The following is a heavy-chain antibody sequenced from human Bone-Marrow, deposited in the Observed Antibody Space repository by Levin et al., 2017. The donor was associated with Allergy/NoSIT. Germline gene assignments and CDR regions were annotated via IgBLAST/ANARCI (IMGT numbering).Heavy chain of an antibody. CDR2: IGWSSGTI. J-gene: IGHJ6*02. V-gene: IGHV3-9*01. CDR3: AKGNDWNDNFHYYGLDV. D-gene: IGHD1-1*01. Sequence: GGSLRLSCVASGFTFDDYAMHWVRLGPGKGLEWVAGIGWSSGTIGYAESVKGRFTISRDNARNSLYLQMNSLKPEDTAFYYCAKGNDWNDNFHYYGLDVWGQGTTVTVS. CDR1: GFTFDDYA.